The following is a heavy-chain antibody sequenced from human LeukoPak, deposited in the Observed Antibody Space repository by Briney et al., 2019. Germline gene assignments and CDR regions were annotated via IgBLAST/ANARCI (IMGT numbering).Heavy chain of an antibody. D-gene: IGHD2-2*01. CDR3: ATNTRLEDIVVVPAAISYFVLFDY. Sequence: SVKVSCKASGGTFTSYAISWVRQAPGQGHEWMGGIIPIFGTANNAQKFQGRGRITADEDTRKDYMEVSSLRSEDTAVYYCATNTRLEDIVVVPAAISYFVLFDYWGQGTLVTVSS. CDR2: IIPIFGTA. J-gene: IGHJ4*02. CDR1: GGTFTSYA. V-gene: IGHV1-69*13.